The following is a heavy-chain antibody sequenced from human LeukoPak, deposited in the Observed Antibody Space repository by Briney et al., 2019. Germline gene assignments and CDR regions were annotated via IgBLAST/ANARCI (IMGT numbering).Heavy chain of an antibody. V-gene: IGHV3-21*01. CDR1: GFTFSSYS. CDR3: AREGVWFGELLGYFDY. D-gene: IGHD3-10*01. Sequence: GGSLRLSCAASGFTFSSYSMNWVRQAPGKGLEWVSSISSSSSYIYYADSVKGRFTISRDNAKNSLYLQMNSLRAEDTAVYYCAREGVWFGELLGYFDYWGQGTLVTVSS. CDR2: ISSSSSYI. J-gene: IGHJ4*02.